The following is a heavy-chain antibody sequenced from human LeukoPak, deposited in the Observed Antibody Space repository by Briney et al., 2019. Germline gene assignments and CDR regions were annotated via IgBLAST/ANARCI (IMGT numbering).Heavy chain of an antibody. J-gene: IGHJ6*03. Sequence: SETLSLTCAVYGGSFSGYYWSWIRQPPGKGLEWIGEINHSGSTNYNPSLKSRVTISVDTSKNQFSLKLSSVTAADTAVYYCARVRWDDYYYHYMDVWGKGTTVTVSS. CDR2: INHSGST. CDR1: GGSFSGYY. CDR3: ARVRWDDYYYHYMDV. D-gene: IGHD5-24*01. V-gene: IGHV4-34*01.